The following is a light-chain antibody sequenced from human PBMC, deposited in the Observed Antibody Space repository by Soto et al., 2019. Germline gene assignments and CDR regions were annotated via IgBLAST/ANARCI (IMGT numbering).Light chain of an antibody. CDR2: LGS. J-gene: IGKJ1*01. V-gene: IGKV2-28*01. CDR3: MQALQGPPT. CDR1: QSLLHSNGYNY. Sequence: IVMTQSPLSLPVTPGEPASISCRSSQSLLHSNGYNYLDWYLQKPGQSPQLLIYLGSNRASGVPDRFSGTGSGTDFTLQIIRVEAEDVGVYYCMQALQGPPTFGQGTKVEIK.